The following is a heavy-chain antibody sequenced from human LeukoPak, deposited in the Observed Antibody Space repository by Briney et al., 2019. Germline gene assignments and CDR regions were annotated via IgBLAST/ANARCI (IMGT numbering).Heavy chain of an antibody. CDR2: ISYDGSNK. J-gene: IGHJ5*02. V-gene: IGHV3-30*04. CDR1: GFTFSSYA. Sequence: GRSLRLSCAASGFTFSSYAMHWVRQAPGKGLEWVAVISYDGSNKYYADSVKGRFTISRDNSKNTLYLQMNSLRAEDTAVYYCARDRGIVVVPAAMDNWLDPWGQGTLVTVSS. D-gene: IGHD2-2*01. CDR3: ARDRGIVVVPAAMDNWLDP.